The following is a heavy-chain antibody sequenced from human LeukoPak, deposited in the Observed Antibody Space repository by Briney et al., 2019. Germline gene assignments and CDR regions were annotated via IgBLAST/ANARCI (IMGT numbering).Heavy chain of an antibody. V-gene: IGHV1-3*01. D-gene: IGHD1-1*01. Sequence: GASVKVSCKASGYTFTSYAMHWVRQAPGQRLEWMGWINAGNGNTKYSQKFQGRVTMTEDTSTDTAYMELSSLRSEDTAVYYCATDSGPTGTHYYYYYGMDVWGQGTTVTVSS. J-gene: IGHJ6*02. CDR1: GYTFTSYA. CDR3: ATDSGPTGTHYYYYYGMDV. CDR2: INAGNGNT.